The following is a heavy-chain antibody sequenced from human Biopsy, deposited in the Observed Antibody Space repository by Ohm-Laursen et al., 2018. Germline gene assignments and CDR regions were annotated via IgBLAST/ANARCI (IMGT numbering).Heavy chain of an antibody. J-gene: IGHJ4*02. V-gene: IGHV1-2*02. Sequence: ASVKVSCKTPSYTFTDYNIHWMRQAPGQGLEWLGYINCKTGATNYAQKFQGTVTMTRDTSISTAYLTLGSLRSADTAIYYCARDPLNGHKHFDYWGQGSLVTVSS. D-gene: IGHD2-8*01. CDR3: ARDPLNGHKHFDY. CDR2: INCKTGAT. CDR1: SYTFTDYN.